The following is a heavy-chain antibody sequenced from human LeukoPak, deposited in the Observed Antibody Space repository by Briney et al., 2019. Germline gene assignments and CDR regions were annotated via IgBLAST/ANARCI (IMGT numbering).Heavy chain of an antibody. J-gene: IGHJ4*02. V-gene: IGHV3-23*01. Sequence: PGGSLRLSCAASGFSFNNYAMSWVRQAPGKGLEWVSAISGSGGSTYYADSVKGRFTISRDNSKNTLYLQMNSLRAEDTAVYYCAKDRGSYMIDYWGQGTLVTVSS. CDR1: GFSFNNYA. D-gene: IGHD1-26*01. CDR2: ISGSGGST. CDR3: AKDRGSYMIDY.